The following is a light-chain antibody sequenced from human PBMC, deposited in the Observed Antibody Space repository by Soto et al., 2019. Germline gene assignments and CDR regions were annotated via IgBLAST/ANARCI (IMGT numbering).Light chain of an antibody. CDR1: QSVSSN. J-gene: IGKJ4*01. CDR3: QHRSTWPRA. Sequence: EIVMTQSPVTLSVSPGERATLSCRASQSVSSNLAWYQQKPGQAPRLLIYGASTRATGIPARFSGSGSGTEFTLTISSLQSEDFAVYYCQHRSTWPRAFGGGTKVEIK. V-gene: IGKV3D-15*01. CDR2: GAS.